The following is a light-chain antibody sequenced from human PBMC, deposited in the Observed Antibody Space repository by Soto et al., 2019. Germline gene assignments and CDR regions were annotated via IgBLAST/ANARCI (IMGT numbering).Light chain of an antibody. Sequence: EIVLTQSPGTLSLSPGERATLSCRASQSVSSGYLAWYQQKPGQAPRLLIYDTSSRATGFPDRFSGSGSGTDFTLTISRLEPEDFAVYYCQQRSNWPLTFGGGAKV. J-gene: IGKJ4*01. CDR3: QQRSNWPLT. V-gene: IGKV3D-20*02. CDR1: QSVSSGY. CDR2: DTS.